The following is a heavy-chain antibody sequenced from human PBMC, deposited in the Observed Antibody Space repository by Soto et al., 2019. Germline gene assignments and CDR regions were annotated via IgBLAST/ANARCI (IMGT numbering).Heavy chain of an antibody. D-gene: IGHD6-13*01. Sequence: GESLKISCKGSGYSFTSYWIGWVRQMPGKGLEWMGIIYPGDSDTRYSPSFQGQVTISADKSISTAYLQWSSLKASDTAMYYCARRGSSRFYYYYGMDGWGKGTTVTVAS. CDR2: IYPGDSDT. J-gene: IGHJ6*04. V-gene: IGHV5-51*01. CDR3: ARRGSSRFYYYYGMDG. CDR1: GYSFTSYW.